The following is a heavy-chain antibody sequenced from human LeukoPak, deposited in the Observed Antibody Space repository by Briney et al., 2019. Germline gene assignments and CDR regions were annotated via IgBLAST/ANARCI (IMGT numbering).Heavy chain of an antibody. Sequence: ASVKVSCKASGYTFTSYYMHWVRQAPGQGLEWMGIINPSGGSTSYAQKFQGRVTMTRDTSTSTVYMELSSLRSEDSAVYYCARAPKIRSTYYDFWSGIDYWGQGTLVTVSS. J-gene: IGHJ4*02. D-gene: IGHD3-3*01. CDR2: INPSGGST. V-gene: IGHV1-46*03. CDR3: ARAPKIRSTYYDFWSGIDY. CDR1: GYTFTSYY.